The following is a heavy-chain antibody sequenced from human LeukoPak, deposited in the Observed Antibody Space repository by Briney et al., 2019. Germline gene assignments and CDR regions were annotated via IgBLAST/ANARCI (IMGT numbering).Heavy chain of an antibody. D-gene: IGHD1-1*01. Sequence: PGGSLRLSCAGFGFTFTDHYMDWVRQAPGKGLEWVGRIRKKANSYSTEYAASVKGGFTISRDDSKNSVYLQLNSLKTEDTAVYYCARTTTIGTTWGMDVWGQGTTVTVS. J-gene: IGHJ6*02. CDR2: IRKKANSYST. V-gene: IGHV3-72*01. CDR3: ARTTTIGTTWGMDV. CDR1: GFTFTDHY.